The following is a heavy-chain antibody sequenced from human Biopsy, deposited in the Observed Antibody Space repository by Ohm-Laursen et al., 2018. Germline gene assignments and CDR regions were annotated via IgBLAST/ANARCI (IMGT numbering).Heavy chain of an antibody. J-gene: IGHJ2*01. D-gene: IGHD3-22*01. CDR2: VYYTGST. Sequence: TLSLTCSVSGDSISSYYWSWIRQPPGKGLQWIGYVYYTGSTDYNPSLQSRVPISVDTSKNHFSPRLRSVTPADTAIYYCARDRGYYSDRTVPGYFDLWGRGTLVTVSS. V-gene: IGHV4-59*01. CDR1: GDSISSYY. CDR3: ARDRGYYSDRTVPGYFDL.